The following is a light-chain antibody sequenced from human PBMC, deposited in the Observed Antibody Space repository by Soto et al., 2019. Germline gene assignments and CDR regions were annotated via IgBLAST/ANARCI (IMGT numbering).Light chain of an antibody. CDR3: QQHSNWPIT. Sequence: EIVLTQSPATLSLSPGERATLSCRASQSVRNFLAWYQQIPGQAPRLLIYDISNRATGIPARFSGGGSETDFPLTISSLEPEDFAVYYCQQHSNWPITFGQGTRLDIK. CDR2: DIS. V-gene: IGKV3-11*01. CDR1: QSVRNF. J-gene: IGKJ5*01.